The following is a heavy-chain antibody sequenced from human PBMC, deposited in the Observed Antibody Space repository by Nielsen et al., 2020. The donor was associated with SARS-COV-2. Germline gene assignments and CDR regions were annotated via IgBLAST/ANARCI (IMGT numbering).Heavy chain of an antibody. D-gene: IGHD3-16*01. Sequence: GGSLRLSCAASGFTVSSNYMSWVRQVPGKGLEWVSVIYSGGSTYYADSVKGRFTISRDNSKNTLYLQMNSLRAEDTAVYYCAKWITGVYFDYWGQGTLVTVSS. CDR3: AKWITGVYFDY. V-gene: IGHV3-53*01. J-gene: IGHJ4*02. CDR2: IYSGGST. CDR1: GFTVSSNY.